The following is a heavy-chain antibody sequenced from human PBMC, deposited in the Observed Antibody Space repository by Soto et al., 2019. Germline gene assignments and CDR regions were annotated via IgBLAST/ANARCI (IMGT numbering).Heavy chain of an antibody. CDR2: ISSNGGST. CDR3: VKVMGIAGLKGYFDL. J-gene: IGHJ2*01. Sequence: LEYVSAISSNGGSTYYADSVNGRFTISRDNSKNTLYLQMSSLRAEDTAVDYVVKVMGIAGLKGYFDLGCTCILVTVSS. V-gene: IGHV3-64D*06. D-gene: IGHD6-13*01.